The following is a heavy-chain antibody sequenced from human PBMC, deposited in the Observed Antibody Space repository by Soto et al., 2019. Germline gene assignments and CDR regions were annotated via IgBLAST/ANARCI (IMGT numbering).Heavy chain of an antibody. J-gene: IGHJ4*02. CDR3: ARDPKTSGGQHWAFNYFDS. CDR1: GFSFSISP. CDR2: ISYDGTNK. V-gene: IGHV3-30-3*01. D-gene: IGHD7-27*01. Sequence: QVQLVESGGGVVQPGRSLRLSCAASGFSFSISPMHWVRQAPGKGPERVALISYDGTNKFYADSVKGRFTISRDNSKSTLYLQVDSLRPEDAAVYYCARDPKTSGGQHWAFNYFDSWGQGTLVTVPS.